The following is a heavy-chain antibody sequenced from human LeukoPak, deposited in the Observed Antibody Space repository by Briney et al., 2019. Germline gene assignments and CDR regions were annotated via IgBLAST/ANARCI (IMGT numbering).Heavy chain of an antibody. D-gene: IGHD3-16*02. CDR3: AKVLGYYDYVWGSYRYDYFDY. Sequence: GSLELPFAGPGFPLSQHGLDWVRPAPGKGAGWVPAFKWSGGSTYYADSVKGRFTISRDNSKNTLYLQMNSLRAEDTAVYYCAKVLGYYDYVWGSYRYDYFDYWGQGTLVTVSS. CDR1: GFPLSQHG. V-gene: IGHV3-23*01. J-gene: IGHJ4*02. CDR2: FKWSGGST.